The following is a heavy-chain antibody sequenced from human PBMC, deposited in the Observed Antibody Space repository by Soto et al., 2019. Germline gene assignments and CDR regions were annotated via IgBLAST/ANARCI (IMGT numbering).Heavy chain of an antibody. J-gene: IGHJ3*01. CDR2: ISESGGST. Sequence: EVRLLESGGGLVQPGGSLRLSCAASGFTVSNYAMSWVRQAQGKGLEWVSAISESGGSTYYADSVKGRFTISRDNAKNKLCLEMNSLKVEDTAVYYCAKDAIVGVIHVAFDLWGQGTMVTVSS. CDR1: GFTVSNYA. D-gene: IGHD1-26*01. V-gene: IGHV3-23*01. CDR3: AKDAIVGVIHVAFDL.